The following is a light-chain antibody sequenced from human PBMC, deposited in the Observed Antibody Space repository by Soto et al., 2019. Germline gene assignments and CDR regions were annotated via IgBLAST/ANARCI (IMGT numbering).Light chain of an antibody. CDR3: QQYGSSPL. Sequence: QLTQSASTLASSVGDRVTINCRASQSISSWLAWYQQKPGKAPKLLIYKASSLESGVPSRFSGSGSGTEFTLTISRLEPEDFAVYYCQQYGSSPLFGGGTKVDIK. V-gene: IGKV1-5*03. CDR2: KAS. J-gene: IGKJ4*01. CDR1: QSISSW.